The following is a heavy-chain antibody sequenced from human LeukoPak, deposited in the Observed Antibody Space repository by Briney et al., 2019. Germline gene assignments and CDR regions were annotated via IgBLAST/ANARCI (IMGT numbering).Heavy chain of an antibody. Sequence: SETLSLTCTVSGGSMSGAYWSWIRQPPGKGLEWIGYDFFTGNTNYNPSLGSRLTISVDTSRSQFSLKLNSVTAADTAVYYCARENDSSGYPLSSWGQGTLVTVSS. CDR3: ARENDSSGYPLSS. CDR1: GGSMSGAY. CDR2: DFFTGNT. V-gene: IGHV4-4*08. D-gene: IGHD3-22*01. J-gene: IGHJ5*02.